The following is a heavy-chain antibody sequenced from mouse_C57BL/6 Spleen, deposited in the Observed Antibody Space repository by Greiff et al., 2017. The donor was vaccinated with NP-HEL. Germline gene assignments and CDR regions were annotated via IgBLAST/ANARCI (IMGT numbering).Heavy chain of an antibody. Sequence: QVQLQQPGAELVKPGASVKLSCKASGYTFTSYWMHWVKQRPGQGLEWIGMIHPNSGRTNYNEKFKSKATLTVDKSSSTADMQLSSLTSEDSAVYYCARSRYYYGSSYFDYWGQGTTLTVSS. D-gene: IGHD1-1*01. CDR3: ARSRYYYGSSYFDY. CDR2: IHPNSGRT. CDR1: GYTFTSYW. V-gene: IGHV1-64*01. J-gene: IGHJ2*01.